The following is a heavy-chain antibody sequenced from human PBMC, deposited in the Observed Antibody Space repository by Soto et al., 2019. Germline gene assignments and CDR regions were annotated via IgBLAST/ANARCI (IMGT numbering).Heavy chain of an antibody. CDR1: GFTFSSYG. CDR3: ARDSEGRAEGYYFDY. CDR2: ISYDGSNK. J-gene: IGHJ4*02. Sequence: QVQLVESGGGVVQPGRSLRLSCAASGFTFSSYGMHWVRQAPGKWLEWVAIISYDGSNKHYADSVKGRFTISRDNSKNTLYLPMNSLRAEDTAVYYCARDSEGRAEGYYFDYWGQGTLVTVSS. V-gene: IGHV3-30*19.